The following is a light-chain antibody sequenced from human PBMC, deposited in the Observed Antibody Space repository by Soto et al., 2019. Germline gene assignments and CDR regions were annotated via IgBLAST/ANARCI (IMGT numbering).Light chain of an antibody. J-gene: IGLJ3*02. Sequence: FMLTQPHSVSESPGKTVTISCTRSSGSIASNYVQWHQQRPGSSPTTVIYEDNERPSGVPDRFSGSIDRSSNSASLTISGLKTEEEADSYCHSYDSDSQVFGGGTKLTVL. CDR3: HSYDSDSQV. CDR2: EDN. CDR1: SGSIASNY. V-gene: IGLV6-57*01.